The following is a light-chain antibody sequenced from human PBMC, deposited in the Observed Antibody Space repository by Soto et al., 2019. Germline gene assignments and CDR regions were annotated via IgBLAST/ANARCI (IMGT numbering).Light chain of an antibody. J-gene: IGKJ1*01. CDR2: AAS. CDR3: QQSYSTSWT. CDR1: QSISSY. V-gene: IGKV1-39*01. Sequence: DMQMTQSPSSLSASIGDSVTIXXRASQSISSYLNWYQQKPGKAPKIXIYAASSLQSGVPSRFSGSGAGTDFTLTISSLQPEDFATYYCQQSYSTSWTFGQGTKVDNK.